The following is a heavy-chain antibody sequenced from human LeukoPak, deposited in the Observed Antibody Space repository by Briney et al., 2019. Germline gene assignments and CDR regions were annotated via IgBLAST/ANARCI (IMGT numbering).Heavy chain of an antibody. CDR1: GRSISSYY. Sequence: WETLSLTCTVSGRSISSYYCRWIRQPPGRGLEWIGYIYCTECTNYIPSRKSRATISVNTSKYRFFLKLSSVTAAVSDVYYCAREAPLQVGVDYWGQGTLVTVSS. CDR2: IYCTECT. V-gene: IGHV4-59*01. CDR3: AREAPLQVGVDY. D-gene: IGHD6-6*01. J-gene: IGHJ4*02.